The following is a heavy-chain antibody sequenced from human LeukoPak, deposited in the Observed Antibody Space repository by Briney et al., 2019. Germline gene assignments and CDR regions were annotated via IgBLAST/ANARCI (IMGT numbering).Heavy chain of an antibody. CDR1: GYTFTGYY. V-gene: IGHV1-2*02. Sequence: ASVKVSCKASGYTFTGYYMHWVRQAPGQGLEWMGWINPNSGGTNYAQKFQGRVTMTRDTSISTAYMELSRLRSDDTAVCYCARANKERSSSWYHYYYGMDVWGQGTTVTVSS. D-gene: IGHD6-13*01. CDR3: ARANKERSSSWYHYYYGMDV. CDR2: INPNSGGT. J-gene: IGHJ6*02.